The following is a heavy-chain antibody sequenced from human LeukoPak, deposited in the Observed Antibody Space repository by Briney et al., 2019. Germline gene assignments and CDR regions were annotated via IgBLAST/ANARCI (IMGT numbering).Heavy chain of an antibody. CDR2: VSAYNSNP. CDR1: GYRFTSYG. D-gene: IGHD4-17*01. V-gene: IGHV1-18*01. J-gene: IGHJ4*02. Sequence: ASVNVSCKTSGYRFTSYGITWVRQAPGQGLEWMGWVSAYNSNPNYTQNLQGRVTMTTDTSTSTAYMELRSLRSDDTAMYYCARRMTTVTDHRFDYWGQGTLVTVSS. CDR3: ARRMTTVTDHRFDY.